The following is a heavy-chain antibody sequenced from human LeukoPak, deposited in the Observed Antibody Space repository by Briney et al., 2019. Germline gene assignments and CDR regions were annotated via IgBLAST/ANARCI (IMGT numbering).Heavy chain of an antibody. Sequence: ASVKVSCKASGYTFTSYAMHWVRQAPGQRLEWMGWINAGNGNTKYSQKFQGRVTITRDTSASTAYMELSSLRSEDTAVNYCARDRYYDFWSGYHYWGQGTLVTVSS. CDR1: GYTFTSYA. D-gene: IGHD3-3*01. CDR2: INAGNGNT. J-gene: IGHJ4*02. CDR3: ARDRYYDFWSGYHY. V-gene: IGHV1-3*01.